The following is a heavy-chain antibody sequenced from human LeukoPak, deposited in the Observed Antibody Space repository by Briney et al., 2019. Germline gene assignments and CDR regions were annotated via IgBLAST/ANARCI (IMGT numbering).Heavy chain of an antibody. CDR2: IKQDGSEK. J-gene: IGHJ4*02. D-gene: IGHD3-10*01. V-gene: IGHV3-7*01. CDR1: GFSFGSYW. Sequence: GGSLRLSCAASGFSFGSYWMSWVRQAPGKGLEWVANIKQDGSEKYYVDSVKGRFTISRDNAKNSLYLQMNSLRAEDTAVYYCTRDRWYYGSGSYSNFDYWGQGTLVTVSS. CDR3: TRDRWYYGSGSYSNFDY.